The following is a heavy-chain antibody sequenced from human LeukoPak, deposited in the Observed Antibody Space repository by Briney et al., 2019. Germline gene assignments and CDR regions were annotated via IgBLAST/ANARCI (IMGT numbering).Heavy chain of an antibody. CDR1: GGPFSGYY. D-gene: IGHD3-22*01. V-gene: IGHV4-34*01. CDR3: ARGSSGYYSLYYFDY. Sequence: SETLSLTCAVYGGPFSGYYWSWIRQPPGKGLEWIGEINHSGSTNYNPSLKSRVTISVDTSKNQFSLKLSSVTAADTAVYYCARGSSGYYSLYYFDYWGQGTLVTVSS. J-gene: IGHJ4*02. CDR2: INHSGST.